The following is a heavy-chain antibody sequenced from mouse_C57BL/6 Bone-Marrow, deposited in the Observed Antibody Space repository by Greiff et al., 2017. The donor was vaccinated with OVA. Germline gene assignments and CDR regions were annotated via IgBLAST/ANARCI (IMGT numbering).Heavy chain of an antibody. Sequence: QVQLKESGAELARPGASVKLSCKASGYTFTSYGISWVKQRTGQGLEWIGEIYPRSGNHYYNEKFKGKATLTADKSSSTAYMELRSLTSEDSAVYFCAREGLLRLFAYWGQGTLVTVSA. CDR1: GYTFTSYG. V-gene: IGHV1-81*01. J-gene: IGHJ3*01. D-gene: IGHD1-1*01. CDR2: IYPRSGNH. CDR3: AREGLLRLFAY.